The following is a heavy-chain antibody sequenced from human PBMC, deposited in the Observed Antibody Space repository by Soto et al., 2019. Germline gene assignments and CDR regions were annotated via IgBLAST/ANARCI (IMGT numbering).Heavy chain of an antibody. V-gene: IGHV4-31*03. CDR1: VVSISSGCDY. J-gene: IGHJ5*02. CDR2: IYYSGST. Sequence: SETLALACTVSVVSISSGCDYLRCIRQHPGKGLEWIGYIYYSGSTYYNPSLKSRVNISVDTSKNQFSLKLSSVTAADTAVYYCEREEDLGWFDQWGKGNLVTVSS. CDR3: EREEDLGWFDQ.